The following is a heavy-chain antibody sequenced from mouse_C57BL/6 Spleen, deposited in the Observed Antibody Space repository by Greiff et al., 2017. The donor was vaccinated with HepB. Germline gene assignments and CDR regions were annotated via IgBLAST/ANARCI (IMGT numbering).Heavy chain of an antibody. J-gene: IGHJ3*01. V-gene: IGHV5-4*01. Sequence: EVQAVESGGGLVKPGGSLKLSCAASGFTFSSYAMSWVRQTPEKRLEWVATISDGGSYTYYPDNVKGRFTISRDNAKNNLYLQMSHLKSEDTAMYYCARGDSNYAFAYWGQGTLVTVSA. CDR1: GFTFSSYA. D-gene: IGHD2-5*01. CDR2: ISDGGSYT. CDR3: ARGDSNYAFAY.